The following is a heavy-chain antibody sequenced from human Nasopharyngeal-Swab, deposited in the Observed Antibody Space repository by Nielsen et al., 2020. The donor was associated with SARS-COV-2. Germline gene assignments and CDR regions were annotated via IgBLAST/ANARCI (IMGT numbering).Heavy chain of an antibody. CDR3: ARDKRCSGGSCYSSWFDP. Sequence: GGSLRLSCAASGFTFSSYDMHWVRQATGKGLEWVSAIGTAGDTYYPGSVKGRFTISRENAKNSLYLQMNSLRAEDTAVYYCARDKRCSGGSCYSSWFDPWGQGTLVTVSS. V-gene: IGHV3-13*01. D-gene: IGHD2-15*01. CDR1: GFTFSSYD. CDR2: IGTAGDT. J-gene: IGHJ5*02.